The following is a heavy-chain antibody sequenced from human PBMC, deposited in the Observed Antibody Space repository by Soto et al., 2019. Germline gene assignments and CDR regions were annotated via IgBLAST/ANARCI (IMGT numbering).Heavy chain of an antibody. CDR2: IHYRGST. CDR3: ARGLRAYCSTTTCHPADVV. D-gene: IGHD2-21*01. CDR1: GGSISSYY. V-gene: IGHV4-59*01. Sequence: SETLSLTCTVSGGSISSYYWSWIRQPPGKGLEWIGYIHYRGSTSYNPSLRGRVTISLDMSKNQFSLKVTSVTAADTAVYFCARGLRAYCSTTTCHPADVVWGQGTTVTVSS. J-gene: IGHJ6*02.